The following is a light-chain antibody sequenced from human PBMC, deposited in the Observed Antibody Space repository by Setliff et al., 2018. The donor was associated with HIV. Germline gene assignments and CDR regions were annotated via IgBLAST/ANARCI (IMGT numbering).Light chain of an antibody. CDR2: DVS. CDR1: SSDVGGYNY. Sequence: QSALAQPASVSGSPGQSITISCTGTSSDVGGYNYVSWYQQHPGKAPKLMIYDVSNRPSGVSNRFSGSKSGNTASLTISGLQAEDEADYYRNSYINTSPPAYVFGTGTKVTVL. J-gene: IGLJ1*01. V-gene: IGLV2-14*03. CDR3: NSYINTSPPAYV.